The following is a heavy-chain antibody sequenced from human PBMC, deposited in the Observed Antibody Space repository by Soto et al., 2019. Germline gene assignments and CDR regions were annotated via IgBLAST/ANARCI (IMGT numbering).Heavy chain of an antibody. Sequence: SVKVSCKASGGTFSSYAISWVRQAPGQGLEWMGGIIPIFGTANYAQKFQGRVTITADESTSTAYMELSSLRSEDTAVYYCARAKGIAAAGTSDIYGMDVWGQGTTVTVSS. J-gene: IGHJ6*02. CDR1: GGTFSSYA. D-gene: IGHD6-13*01. V-gene: IGHV1-69*13. CDR3: ARAKGIAAAGTSDIYGMDV. CDR2: IIPIFGTA.